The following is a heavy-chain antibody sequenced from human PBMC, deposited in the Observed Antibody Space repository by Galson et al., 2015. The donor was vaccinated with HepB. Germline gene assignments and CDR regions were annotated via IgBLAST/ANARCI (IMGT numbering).Heavy chain of an antibody. V-gene: IGHV3-30*04. CDR3: ASDCDGSGSIYNMMGY. J-gene: IGHJ4*02. Sequence: LRLSCAASGFTFSRHAFHWVRQAPGQGLEWVALISHDEKNKYYADSVRGRFSISRDNSRDTVYLQVNSLRDEDTAVYYCASDCDGSGSIYNMMGYCGQGTLVTVSS. CDR2: ISHDEKNK. D-gene: IGHD3-10*01. CDR1: GFTFSRHA.